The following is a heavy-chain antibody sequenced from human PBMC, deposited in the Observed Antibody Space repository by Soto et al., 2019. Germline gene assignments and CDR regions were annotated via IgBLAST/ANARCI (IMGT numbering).Heavy chain of an antibody. CDR3: ERDFVDSSSCRY. CDR1: GYTFTIYG. D-gene: IGHD6-13*01. CDR2: ISAYNGNT. J-gene: IGHJ4*02. V-gene: IGHV1-18*01. Sequence: QVQLVQSGAEVKKPGASVKVSCKASGYTFTIYGISWVRQAPGQGLEWMGGISAYNGNTNYAQKLQRRVTMTTDTSTSTADMELRSLRSDDTAVYYCERDFVDSSSCRYWGQGTLVTVSS.